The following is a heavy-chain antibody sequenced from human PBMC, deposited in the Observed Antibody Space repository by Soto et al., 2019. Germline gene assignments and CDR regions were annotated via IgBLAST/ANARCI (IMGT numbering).Heavy chain of an antibody. V-gene: IGHV1-69*06. Sequence: SVKVSCKASGGTFSSYAISWVRQAPGQGLEWMGGIIPIFGTANYAQKFQGRVTITADKSTSTAYMELSSLRSEDTAVYYCARSTIEYSSSSRGFDPWGQGTLVTVSS. CDR1: GGTFSSYA. D-gene: IGHD6-6*01. CDR3: ARSTIEYSSSSRGFDP. CDR2: IIPIFGTA. J-gene: IGHJ5*02.